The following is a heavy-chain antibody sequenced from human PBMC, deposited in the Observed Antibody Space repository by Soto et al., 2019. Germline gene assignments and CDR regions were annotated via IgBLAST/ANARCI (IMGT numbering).Heavy chain of an antibody. CDR3: ARTYDILTGYYQPYYFDS. Sequence: ASVKVSCKASGGTFSSYAISWVRQAPGQGLEWMGGIIPIFGTANYAQKFQGRVTITADESTSTAYMELSSLRSEDTAVYYCARTYDILTGYYQPYYFDSWGQGTLVTVSS. CDR1: GGTFSSYA. D-gene: IGHD3-9*01. J-gene: IGHJ4*02. CDR2: IIPIFGTA. V-gene: IGHV1-69*13.